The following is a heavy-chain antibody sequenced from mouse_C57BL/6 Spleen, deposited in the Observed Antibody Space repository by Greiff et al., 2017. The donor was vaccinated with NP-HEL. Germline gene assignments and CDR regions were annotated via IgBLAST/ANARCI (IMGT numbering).Heavy chain of an antibody. J-gene: IGHJ4*01. CDR2: IRNKANNHAT. CDR1: GFTFSDAW. CDR3: TREDRNFFYAMDY. V-gene: IGHV6-6*01. D-gene: IGHD2-14*01. Sequence: EVKVVESGGGLVQPGGSMKLSCAASGFTFSDAWMDWVRQSPEKGLEWVAEIRNKANNHATYYAESVKGRFTISRDDSKSSVYLQMNSLRAEDTGIYYCTREDRNFFYAMDYWGQGTSVTVSS.